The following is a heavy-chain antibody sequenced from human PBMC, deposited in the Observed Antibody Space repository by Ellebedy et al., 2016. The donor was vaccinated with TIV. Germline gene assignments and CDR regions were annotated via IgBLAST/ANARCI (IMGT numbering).Heavy chain of an antibody. D-gene: IGHD3-22*01. V-gene: IGHV3-7*01. CDR2: IKQDGCEK. CDR3: ARTYYYDSSGYYLDY. J-gene: IGHJ4*02. CDR1: RFTFSSHW. Sequence: GESLKISCAASRFTFSSHWMSWVRHAPGKGLEWVANIKQDGCEKYYVESVKGRLTISRDNAKNSLYLQMNSMRAEDMAVYYCARTYYYDSSGYYLDYWGQGTLVTVSS.